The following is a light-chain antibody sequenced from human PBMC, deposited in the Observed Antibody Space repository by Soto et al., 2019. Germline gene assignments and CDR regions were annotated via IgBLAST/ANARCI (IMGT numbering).Light chain of an antibody. Sequence: QSVLTQPASVSGCPGQSITISCTGTSSDVGAYNYVSWYQQHPGKAPKLMIYDVSNRPSGVSNRFSGSKSGNTASLTVSGLQAEDEADYSCSSYTNSNTWVFGGGTKLTVL. V-gene: IGLV2-14*01. CDR1: SSDVGAYNY. CDR2: DVS. J-gene: IGLJ3*02. CDR3: SSYTNSNTWV.